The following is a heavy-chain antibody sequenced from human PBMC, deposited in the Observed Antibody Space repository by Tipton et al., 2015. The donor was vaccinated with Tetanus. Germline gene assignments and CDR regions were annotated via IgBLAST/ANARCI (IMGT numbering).Heavy chain of an antibody. J-gene: IGHJ5*01. CDR1: ADFATIGSYY. CDR3: ATQTDNWFDP. Sequence: TLSLTCTVSADFATIGSYYWAWIRQPPGKGLEWIGNVYYTGTTYYSASLESRVTISIDTSKGQISMKLPSVTAADTAVYYCATQTDNWFDPWGQGVLVTVSS. V-gene: IGHV4-39*01. CDR2: VYYTGTT.